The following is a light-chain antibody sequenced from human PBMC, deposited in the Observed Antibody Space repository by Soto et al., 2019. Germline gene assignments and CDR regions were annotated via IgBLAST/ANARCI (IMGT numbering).Light chain of an antibody. J-gene: IGKJ1*01. V-gene: IGKV1-5*01. Sequence: DIQMTQSPSTLSASVGDRVTITCRAGQTIRNWLSWYQQKPGKAPKLLIYDASSLRGGVPSRFSGSGSGTEFTLTISSLQPDDFATYSCQQYNTYSTVGQGTKVDSK. CDR1: QTIRNW. CDR3: QQYNTYST. CDR2: DAS.